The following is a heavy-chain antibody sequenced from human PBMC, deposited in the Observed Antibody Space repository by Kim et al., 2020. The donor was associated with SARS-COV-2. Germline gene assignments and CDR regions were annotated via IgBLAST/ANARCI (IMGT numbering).Heavy chain of an antibody. J-gene: IGHJ4*02. Sequence: PSFKGHVTISADTSTSTAYLQWSSLKASDTAMYDCARPSHYYGAIDYWGQGTLVTVSS. CDR3: ARPSHYYGAIDY. D-gene: IGHD3-10*01. V-gene: IGHV5-51*01.